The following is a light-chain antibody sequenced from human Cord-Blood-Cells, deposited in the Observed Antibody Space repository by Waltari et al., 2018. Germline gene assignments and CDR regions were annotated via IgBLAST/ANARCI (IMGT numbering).Light chain of an antibody. V-gene: IGLV4-69*01. CDR3: QTWGTGIGV. Sequence: QLVLTQSPSASASLGASVKLTCTLSSGHSSYAIPWPQQQPEKGPRYLMKLNSDGSHSKGDGIPDRFSGSSSGAKRYLTISSLQSEDEADYYCQTWGTGIGVFGGGTKLTVL. CDR2: LNSDGSH. CDR1: SGHSSYA. J-gene: IGLJ3*02.